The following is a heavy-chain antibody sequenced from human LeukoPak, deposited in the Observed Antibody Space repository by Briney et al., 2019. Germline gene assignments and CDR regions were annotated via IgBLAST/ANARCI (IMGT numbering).Heavy chain of an antibody. D-gene: IGHD7-27*01. CDR3: APLTGDEHYFDA. CDR1: GYTFTDYY. CDR2: INPIFGGT. Sequence: ASVKVSCKASGYTFTDYYIHWVRQAPGPGLEWLGWINPIFGGTNYAQKVQVRVTMTTYTSISTAYMELSRLRSDDTAVYYCAPLTGDEHYFDAWGQGTLVSVSS. J-gene: IGHJ4*02. V-gene: IGHV1-2*02.